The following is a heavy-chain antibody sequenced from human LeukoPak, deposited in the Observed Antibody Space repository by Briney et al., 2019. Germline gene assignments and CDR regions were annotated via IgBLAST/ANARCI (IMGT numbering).Heavy chain of an antibody. CDR2: IYYSGST. CDR3: ARDPTNGLLDY. D-gene: IGHD5-18*01. Sequence: SETLSLTCTVSGGSISSYYWSWIRQPPGKGLEWIGYIYYSGSTNYNPSLKSRVTISVDTSKNQFSLKLSSVTAADTAVYYCARDPTNGLLDYWGQGTLVTVSS. CDR1: GGSISSYY. J-gene: IGHJ4*02. V-gene: IGHV4-59*01.